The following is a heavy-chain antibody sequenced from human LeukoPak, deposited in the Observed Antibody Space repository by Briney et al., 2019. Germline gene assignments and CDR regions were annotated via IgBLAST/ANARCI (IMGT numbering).Heavy chain of an antibody. J-gene: IGHJ6*03. D-gene: IGHD1-26*01. V-gene: IGHV3-64*01. Sequence: GGSLRLSCAASGFTLSSYAMHWVRQAPGKGLEYVSAISKNGGNTYYAHSVKGRFSISRDNSKNTLYLQMGSLRTEDMAVYYCARVGEGRYYQYYYMDVWGKGTTVTVSS. CDR3: ARVGEGRYYQYYYMDV. CDR1: GFTLSSYA. CDR2: ISKNGGNT.